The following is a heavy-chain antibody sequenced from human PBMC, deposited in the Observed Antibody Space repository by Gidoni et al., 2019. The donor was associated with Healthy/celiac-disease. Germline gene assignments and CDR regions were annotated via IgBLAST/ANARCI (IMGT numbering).Heavy chain of an antibody. D-gene: IGHD6-19*01. CDR3: ARGLVAVAGDY. Sequence: EVQLVESGGGLVQPGGSLRLSCAASGFTVSSNYMSWVRQAPGKGLEWVSVIYSVGSTYYADSVKGRFTISRDNSKNTLYLQMNSLRAEDTAVYYCARGLVAVAGDYWGQGTLVTVSS. CDR1: GFTVSSNY. V-gene: IGHV3-66*01. CDR2: IYSVGST. J-gene: IGHJ4*02.